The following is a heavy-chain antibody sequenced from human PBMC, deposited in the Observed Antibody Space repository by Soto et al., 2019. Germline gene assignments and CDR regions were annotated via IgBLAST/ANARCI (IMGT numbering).Heavy chain of an antibody. V-gene: IGHV3-30-3*01. Sequence: PGGSLRLSCAASGFTFSSYAMHWVRQAPGKGLEWVAVISYDGSNKYYADSLKGRFTISRDNSKNTLYLQMNSLRAEDTAVYYCARDPTVTIYYYYGMDVWGQGTTVTVSS. D-gene: IGHD4-17*01. CDR3: ARDPTVTIYYYYGMDV. CDR1: GFTFSSYA. CDR2: ISYDGSNK. J-gene: IGHJ6*02.